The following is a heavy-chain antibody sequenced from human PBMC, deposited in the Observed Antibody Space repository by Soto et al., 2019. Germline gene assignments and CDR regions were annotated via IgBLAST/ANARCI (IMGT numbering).Heavy chain of an antibody. CDR1: GGSISNYY. J-gene: IGHJ5*02. V-gene: IGHV4-59*01. D-gene: IGHD1-26*01. Sequence: SETLSLTCTVSGGSISNYYWIWIRQPPGKGLEWIGCIFYSGSTNYSPSLRSRVTISVDTSKNQFSLELSSVTAADTAVYYCARDGKVSGSATHWFDPWGQGTLVTVSS. CDR3: ARDGKVSGSATHWFDP. CDR2: IFYSGST.